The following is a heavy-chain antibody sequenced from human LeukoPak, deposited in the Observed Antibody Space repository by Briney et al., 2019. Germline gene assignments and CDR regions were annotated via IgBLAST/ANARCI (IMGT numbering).Heavy chain of an antibody. CDR1: GGSISSSSYY. D-gene: IGHD3-10*01. CDR2: IYYSGST. CDR3: ARGYYGSEGYFDY. J-gene: IGHJ4*02. V-gene: IGHV4-39*07. Sequence: PSETLFLTCAVSGGSISSSSYYWGWIRQPPGKGLEWIGSIYYSGSTYYNPSLKSRVTISVDTSKNQFSLKLSSVTAADTAVYYCARGYYGSEGYFDYWGQGTLVTVSS.